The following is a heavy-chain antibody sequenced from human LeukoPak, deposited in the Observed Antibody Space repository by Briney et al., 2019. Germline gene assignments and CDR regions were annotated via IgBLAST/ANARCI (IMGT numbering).Heavy chain of an antibody. D-gene: IGHD3-3*01. V-gene: IGHV4-59*01. J-gene: IGHJ6*02. CDR1: GGSISSYY. CDR3: ARVPYYDFWSGYSGLYYYGMDV. Sequence: SETLSLTCTVSGGSISSYYWSWIRQPPGKGLEWIGYIYYSGSTNYNPSLKSRVTISVDTSKNQFSLKLSSVTAADTAVYYCARVPYYDFWSGYSGLYYYGMDVWGQGTTVTVSS. CDR2: IYYSGST.